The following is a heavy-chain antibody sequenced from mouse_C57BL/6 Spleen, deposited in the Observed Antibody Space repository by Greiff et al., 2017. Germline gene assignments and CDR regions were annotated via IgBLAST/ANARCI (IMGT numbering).Heavy chain of an antibody. Sequence: VQLQQSGAELVRPGTSVKMSCKASGYTFTNYWLGWAKQRPGHGLEWIGDIYPGGGYTNYNEKFKGKATLTADKSSSTAYMQFRSLTSEDSAIYYCARISDPQGYAMDYWGQGTSVTVSS. CDR3: ARISDPQGYAMDY. CDR1: GYTFTNYW. J-gene: IGHJ4*01. CDR2: IYPGGGYT. V-gene: IGHV1-63*01.